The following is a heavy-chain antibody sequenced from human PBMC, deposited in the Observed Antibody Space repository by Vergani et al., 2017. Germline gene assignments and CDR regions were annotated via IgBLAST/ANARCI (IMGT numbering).Heavy chain of an antibody. CDR3: ATPRLRFSYYYYYGMDV. J-gene: IGHJ6*02. CDR1: GYTFSNYY. D-gene: IGHD5-12*01. Sequence: QVQVVQSGAEVKKSGASVKVSCKTSGYTFSNYYMHWVRQAPGQGLEWMGIINPSGGHTNYAQKFQGRVTMTRDTSTSTVYMELSSLRSEDTAIYYCATPRLRFSYYYYYGMDVWGQXP. V-gene: IGHV1-46*01. CDR2: INPSGGHT.